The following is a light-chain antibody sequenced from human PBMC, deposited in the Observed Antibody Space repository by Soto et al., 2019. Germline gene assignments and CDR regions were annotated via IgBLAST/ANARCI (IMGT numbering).Light chain of an antibody. V-gene: IGLV2-14*01. CDR1: SSDVGGYNY. CDR3: SSYTSSSISLYV. J-gene: IGLJ1*01. CDR2: EVS. Sequence: QSVLTQPASVSGSPGQSITISCPGTSSDVGGYNYVSWYQQHPGKAPKLMIYEVSNRPSGVSNRFSGSKSGNTASLTISGLQAEDEADYYCSSYTSSSISLYVFGTGTKVTVL.